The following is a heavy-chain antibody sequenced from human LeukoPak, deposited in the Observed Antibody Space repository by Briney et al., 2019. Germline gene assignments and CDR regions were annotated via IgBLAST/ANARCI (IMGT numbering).Heavy chain of an antibody. CDR1: GYTFTSYG. D-gene: IGHD3-22*01. V-gene: IGHV1-18*01. CDR3: ARGNYYDSSGYYTPPDYYYYYGMDV. CDR2: ISAYNGNT. Sequence: ASVTVSCKASGYTFTSYGISWVRQAPGQGLEWMGWISAYNGNTNYAQKLQGRVTMTTDTSTSTAYMELRSLRSDDTAVYYCARGNYYDSSGYYTPPDYYYYYGMDVWGQGTTVTVSS. J-gene: IGHJ6*02.